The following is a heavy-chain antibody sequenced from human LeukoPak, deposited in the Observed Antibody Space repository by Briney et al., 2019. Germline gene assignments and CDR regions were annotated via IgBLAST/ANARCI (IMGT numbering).Heavy chain of an antibody. CDR3: AREFYYDSSGAFDI. V-gene: IGHV3-20*01. CDR2: INWNGGST. J-gene: IGHJ3*02. CDR1: GFTFDDYG. Sequence: GGSLRLSCAASGFTFDDYGMSWVRQAPGKGLEWVSGINWNGGSTGYADSVKGRFTISRDNAKNSLYLQMNSLRAEDTALYHCAREFYYDSSGAFDIWGQGTMVTVSS. D-gene: IGHD3-22*01.